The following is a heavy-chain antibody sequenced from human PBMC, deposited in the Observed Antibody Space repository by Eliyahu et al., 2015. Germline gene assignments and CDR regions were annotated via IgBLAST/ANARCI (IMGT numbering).Heavy chain of an antibody. Sequence: EVQLVESGGGLVQPGRSLXLSCAASGFPFDXYAMHWVRQAPGKGLEWVSGISWNSGSIGYADSVKGRFTISRDNAKNSLYLQMNSLRAEDTALYYCAKDMGVAFLTYYFDYWGQGTLVTVSS. V-gene: IGHV3-9*01. J-gene: IGHJ4*02. CDR1: GFPFDXYA. D-gene: IGHD3-3*01. CDR2: ISWNSGSI. CDR3: AKDMGVAFLTYYFDY.